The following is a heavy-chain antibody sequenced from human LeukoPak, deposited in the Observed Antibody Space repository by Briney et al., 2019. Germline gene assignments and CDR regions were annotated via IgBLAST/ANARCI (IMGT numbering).Heavy chain of an antibody. CDR3: ARHSLALGYCSTTSCRTPLDY. D-gene: IGHD2-2*01. J-gene: IGHJ4*02. Sequence: GESLKISCKGSGSSFTTYWIGWVRQMPGKGLEWMGIIYLGDSDTRYSPSFQGQVTISADKSINTAYLQWSSLKASDTAMYYCARHSLALGYCSTTSCRTPLDYWGQGTLVTVSS. CDR1: GSSFTTYW. CDR2: IYLGDSDT. V-gene: IGHV5-51*01.